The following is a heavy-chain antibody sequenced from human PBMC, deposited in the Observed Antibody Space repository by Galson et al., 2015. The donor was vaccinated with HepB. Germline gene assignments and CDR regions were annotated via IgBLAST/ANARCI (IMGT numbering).Heavy chain of an antibody. V-gene: IGHV1-69*13. J-gene: IGHJ5*01. CDR2: IIPMFGAA. CDR1: GGTFSRYA. D-gene: IGHD2-2*01. Sequence: SVKVSCKASGGTFSRYAISWVRQAPGQGLERVGGIIPMFGAAYYAQKFQGRVTITAGESTSTAYMELSSLRSEDTAVYYCARNFHTDIVVEPAPNGDYSRFDSWGQGTLVTVSS. CDR3: ARNFHTDIVVEPAPNGDYSRFDS.